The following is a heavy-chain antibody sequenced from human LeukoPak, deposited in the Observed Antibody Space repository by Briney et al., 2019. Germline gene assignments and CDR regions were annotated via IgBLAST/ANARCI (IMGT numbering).Heavy chain of an antibody. D-gene: IGHD2-2*02. CDR2: ISSSSTYV. CDR1: GFTFSSYS. V-gene: IGHV3-21*01. Sequence: GGSLRLSCAASGFTFSSYSMNWVRQAPGKGLEWVSSISSSSTYVYYADSLKGRFTISRDNAKNSLSLQMNSLRAEDTAVYYCARDTHCSSTSCYNAFDIWGQGTMVTVSS. J-gene: IGHJ3*02. CDR3: ARDTHCSSTSCYNAFDI.